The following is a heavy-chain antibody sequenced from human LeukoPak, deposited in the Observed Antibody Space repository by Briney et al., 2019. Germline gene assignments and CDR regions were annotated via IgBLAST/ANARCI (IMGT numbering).Heavy chain of an antibody. V-gene: IGHV4-39*07. CDR3: ARADRDNYYYYYMDV. CDR2: IYYNGDT. CDR1: GGSISSTCY. J-gene: IGHJ6*03. Sequence: PSETLSLTCTVSGGSISSTCYWAWIRQPPGKGLVWIGAIYYNGDTYYNPSLKSRVAMSVDTSRNQFSLNLSSVTAADTAVYYCARADRDNYYYYYMDVWGIGTTVTVSS. D-gene: IGHD3-22*01.